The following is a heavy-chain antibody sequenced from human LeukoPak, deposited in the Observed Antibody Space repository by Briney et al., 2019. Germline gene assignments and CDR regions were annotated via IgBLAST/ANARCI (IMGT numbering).Heavy chain of an antibody. CDR1: GYTFSSYA. V-gene: IGHV7-4-1*02. CDR3: ARDGARSDTTGPGDY. J-gene: IGHJ4*02. D-gene: IGHD4-17*01. CDR2: INTNTGHP. Sequence: ASVKVSCKVSGYTFSSYAIHWVRQAPGQGLEWMGWINTNTGHPTYAQDFTGRFVFSLDTSVSTAYLQISSLKSADTAVYYCARDGARSDTTGPGDYWGQGTLVTVSS.